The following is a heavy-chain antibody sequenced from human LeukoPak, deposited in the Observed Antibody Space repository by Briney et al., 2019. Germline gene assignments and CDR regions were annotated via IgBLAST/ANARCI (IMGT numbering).Heavy chain of an antibody. Sequence: WASVTVSCTASGYTFTGYYMHWVRQAPGQGLEWMGRINPNSGGTNNAQKFQGRVTMTRDTSISTAYMELSRLRSDDTAVYYCARVKSSYYYDSSGYYQHPWHAFDIWGQGTMVTVSS. V-gene: IGHV1-2*06. CDR1: GYTFTGYY. J-gene: IGHJ3*02. D-gene: IGHD3-22*01. CDR3: ARVKSSYYYDSSGYYQHPWHAFDI. CDR2: INPNSGGT.